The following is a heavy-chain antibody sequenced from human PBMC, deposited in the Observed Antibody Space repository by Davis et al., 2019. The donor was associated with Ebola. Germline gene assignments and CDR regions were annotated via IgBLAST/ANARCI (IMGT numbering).Heavy chain of an antibody. CDR2: IYTGSRT. V-gene: IGHV3-66*01. CDR3: AKVSELTFDY. CDR1: GFRVSGNY. J-gene: IGHJ4*02. Sequence: PGGSLRLSCAASGFRVSGNYMSWVRQAPGKGLEWVSVIYTGSRTYYTDSVKGRFIISRDNSKNTLYLQMNSLRAEDTAVYYCAKVSELTFDYWGQGTLVTVSS. D-gene: IGHD1-7*01.